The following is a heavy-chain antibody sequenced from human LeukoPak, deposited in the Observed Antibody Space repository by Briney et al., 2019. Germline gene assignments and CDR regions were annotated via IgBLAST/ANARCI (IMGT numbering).Heavy chain of an antibody. V-gene: IGHV3-7*04. CDR1: GFTFSSYV. CDR3: ARGGLYWHI. Sequence: AGGSLRLSCAASGFTFSSYVMHWVRQAPGKGLEWVANIKQDGSEKNYVDSVKGRSTISRDNSKNSLYLQMNSLRAEDTALYYCARGGLYWHIWGQGTMVTVSS. D-gene: IGHD2-15*01. J-gene: IGHJ3*02. CDR2: IKQDGSEK.